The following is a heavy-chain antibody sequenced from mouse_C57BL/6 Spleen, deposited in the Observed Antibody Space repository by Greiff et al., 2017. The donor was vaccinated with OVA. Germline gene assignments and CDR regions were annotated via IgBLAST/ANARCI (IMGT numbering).Heavy chain of an antibody. J-gene: IGHJ3*01. CDR3: TTETAQATTAY. CDR1: GFNIKDYY. D-gene: IGHD3-2*02. CDR2: IDPEDGDT. V-gene: IGHV14-1*01. Sequence: VQLQQSGAELVRPGASVKLSCTASGFNIKDYYMHWVKQRPEQGLEWIGRIDPEDGDTEYAPKFQGKATMTADTSSNTAYLQLSSLTSEDTAVYYCTTETAQATTAYWGQGTLVTVSA.